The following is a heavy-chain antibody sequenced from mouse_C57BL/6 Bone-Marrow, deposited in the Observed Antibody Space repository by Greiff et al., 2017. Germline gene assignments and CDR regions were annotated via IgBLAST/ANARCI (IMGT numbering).Heavy chain of an antibody. CDR3: ARRAVVPYYYAMDY. D-gene: IGHD1-1*01. Sequence: QVQLQQSGPELVKPGASVKLSCKASGYTFTSYDINWVKQRPGQGLEWIGWIYPRDGSTKYNEKFKGKATLTVDTSSSTAYIELHSLTSEDSAVYFCARRAVVPYYYAMDYWGQGTSVTVSS. CDR1: GYTFTSYD. CDR2: IYPRDGST. J-gene: IGHJ4*01. V-gene: IGHV1-85*01.